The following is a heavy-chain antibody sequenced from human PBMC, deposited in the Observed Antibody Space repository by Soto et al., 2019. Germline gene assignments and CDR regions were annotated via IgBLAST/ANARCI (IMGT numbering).Heavy chain of an antibody. V-gene: IGHV4-59*01. CDR3: AAGGGLPQYY. CDR2: ISYTGST. CDR1: GGSISNFY. D-gene: IGHD5-12*01. J-gene: IGHJ4*02. Sequence: PSETLSLTCTVSGGSISNFYWSWIRQPPGKRLEWIGYISYTGSTSYNPSLRSRVTMSLDTSKNQFSLNLISVTAADTAVYYCAAGGGLPQYYWGQGTLVTVSS.